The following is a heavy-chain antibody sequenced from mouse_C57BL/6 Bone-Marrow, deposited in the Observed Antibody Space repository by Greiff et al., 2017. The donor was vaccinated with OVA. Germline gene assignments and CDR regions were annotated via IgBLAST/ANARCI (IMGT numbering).Heavy chain of an antibody. D-gene: IGHD2-2*01. CDR3: AREGYPAWFAY. Sequence: VQLQQSGPELVKPGASVKMSCKASGYTFTDYNMHWVKQSHGKSLEWIGSINPNNGGTSYNQKFKGKATLTVNKSSSTAYMELRSLTSEDSAVYYCAREGYPAWFAYWGQGTLVTVSA. CDR2: INPNNGGT. CDR1: GYTFTDYN. J-gene: IGHJ3*01. V-gene: IGHV1-22*01.